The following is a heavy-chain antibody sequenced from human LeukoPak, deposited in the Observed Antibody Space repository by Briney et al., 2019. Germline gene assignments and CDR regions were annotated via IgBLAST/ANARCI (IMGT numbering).Heavy chain of an antibody. CDR2: IYYSGST. CDR1: GGSISSSSYY. D-gene: IGHD6-19*01. J-gene: IGHJ4*02. Sequence: SETLSLTCTVSGGSISSSSYYWGWIRQPPGKGLEWIGSIYYSGSTYYNPSLKSRVTISVDTSKNQFSLKLSSVTAADTAVYYCARGSGSGWGNNFDYWGQGTLVTVSS. V-gene: IGHV4-39*07. CDR3: ARGSGSGWGNNFDY.